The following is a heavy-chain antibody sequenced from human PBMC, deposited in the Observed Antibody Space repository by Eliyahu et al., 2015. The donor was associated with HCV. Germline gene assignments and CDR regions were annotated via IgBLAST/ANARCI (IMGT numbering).Heavy chain of an antibody. V-gene: IGHV1-18*01. CDR2: IATHNGDT. Sequence: QVQLVQSGAEVTKPGASVKVSCRASGYRFGSYSITWVRQAPGQGLEWIGWIATHNGDTNYSEKFQGRVAMTTDTSTTTGHMELRSLTSDDTAVYYCARCRGGYPDVLDAWGQGTAVTVAS. CDR3: ARCRGGYPDVLDA. CDR1: GYRFGSYS. D-gene: IGHD3-10*01. J-gene: IGHJ3*01.